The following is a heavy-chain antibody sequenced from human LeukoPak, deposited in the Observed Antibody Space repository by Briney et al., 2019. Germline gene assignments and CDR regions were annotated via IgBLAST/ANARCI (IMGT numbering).Heavy chain of an antibody. J-gene: IGHJ4*02. V-gene: IGHV3-33*01. D-gene: IGHD3-22*01. Sequence: GRSLRLSCAASGFTFSSYGMHWVRQAPGKGLEWVAVIWYDGSNKYYADSVKGRFTISRDNSKNTLYLQMNSLRAEDTAVYYCAREGNYYYDSSGSLGYWGQGTLVTVSS. CDR2: IWYDGSNK. CDR3: AREGNYYYDSSGSLGY. CDR1: GFTFSSYG.